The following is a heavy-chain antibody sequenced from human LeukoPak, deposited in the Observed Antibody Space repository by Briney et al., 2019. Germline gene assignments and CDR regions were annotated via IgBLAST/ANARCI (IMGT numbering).Heavy chain of an antibody. CDR3: GRGPPNYFDNSGAYYYFDC. CDR2: ISFDGRNK. J-gene: IGHJ2*01. Sequence: GGSLRLSCAASGFTFSTYAIHWVRQAPGKGLEWVAVISFDGRNKYYADSVKGRFTISRDNSKDTLYMQMDSLRAEDTAVYYCGRGPPNYFDNSGAYYYFDCWGRGTLVTVSS. V-gene: IGHV3-30*04. D-gene: IGHD3-22*01. CDR1: GFTFSTYA.